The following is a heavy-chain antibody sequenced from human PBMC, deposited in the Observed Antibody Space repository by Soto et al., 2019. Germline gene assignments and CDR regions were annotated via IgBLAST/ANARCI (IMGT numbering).Heavy chain of an antibody. Sequence: PGGSLRLSCSASGFTFSDYYLSWIRQAPGKVLEWVSYISSSGSTIYYSDSVKGRFTISRDNAKNSLYLQMNSLRAEETAVYYCARDSRWDSYFDYWGQGILVTISS. J-gene: IGHJ4*02. CDR3: ARDSRWDSYFDY. CDR1: GFTFSDYY. D-gene: IGHD1-26*01. V-gene: IGHV3-11*01. CDR2: ISSSGSTI.